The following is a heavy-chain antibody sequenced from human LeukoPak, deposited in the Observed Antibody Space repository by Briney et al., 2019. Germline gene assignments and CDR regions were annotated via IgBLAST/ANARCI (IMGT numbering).Heavy chain of an antibody. CDR1: GFTFSSYS. Sequence: GGSLRVSCAASGFTFSSYSMNWVRQAPGNGLEWVSYISSSSSTIYYADSVKGRFTISRDNAKNSLYLQMNSLRAEDTAVYYCARDYYDSSGYSYYFDYWGQGTLVTVSS. CDR3: ARDYYDSSGYSYYFDY. CDR2: ISSSSSTI. V-gene: IGHV3-48*04. J-gene: IGHJ4*02. D-gene: IGHD3-22*01.